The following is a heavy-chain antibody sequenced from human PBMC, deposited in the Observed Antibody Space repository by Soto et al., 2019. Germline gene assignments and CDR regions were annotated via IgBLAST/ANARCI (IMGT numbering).Heavy chain of an antibody. D-gene: IGHD3-3*01. CDR3: ARSSTRSRFLHRFDP. CDR1: GFSLSSIGMC. V-gene: IGHV2-70*01. J-gene: IGHJ5*01. Sequence: SGPTLVNPTPTLTLTCTFSGFSLSSIGMCVSWIRQPPGKDLEWLALLDWDGDEYYSTSLETRLTISKDTSKDQVVLTMSNRDPVDTDRFYCARSSTRSRFLHRFDPCGQGTQGNVPS. CDR2: LDWDGDE.